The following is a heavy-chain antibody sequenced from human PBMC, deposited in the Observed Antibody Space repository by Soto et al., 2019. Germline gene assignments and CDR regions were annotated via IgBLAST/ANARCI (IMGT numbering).Heavy chain of an antibody. V-gene: IGHV1-58*01. D-gene: IGHD3-22*01. CDR2: IVVGSGNT. Sequence: SVKVSWKASGLTFTSSAVQWVRQARGQRLEWIGWIVVGSGNTNYAQKFQERVTITRDMSTSTAYMQLSSLRAEDTAVYYCAAVPYYYDSSAYYFDYWGQGTLVTVSS. CDR3: AAVPYYYDSSAYYFDY. CDR1: GLTFTSSA. J-gene: IGHJ4*02.